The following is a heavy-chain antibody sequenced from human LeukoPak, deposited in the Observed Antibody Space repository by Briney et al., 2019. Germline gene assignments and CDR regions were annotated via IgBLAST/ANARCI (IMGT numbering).Heavy chain of an antibody. CDR3: ASTRSGYYYTRYYYGMDV. V-gene: IGHV3-66*02. CDR2: IYSGGST. CDR1: GFTVSSNY. J-gene: IGHJ6*02. Sequence: GGSLRLSCAASGFTVSSNYMSWVRQAPGKGLEWVSVIYSGGSTYYADSVKGRFTISRDNSKNTLYLQMNSLRAEDTAVCYCASTRSGYYYTRYYYGMDVWGQGTTVTVSS. D-gene: IGHD3-22*01.